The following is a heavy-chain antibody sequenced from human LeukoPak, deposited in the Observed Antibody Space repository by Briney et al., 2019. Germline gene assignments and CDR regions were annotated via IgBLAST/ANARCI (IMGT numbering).Heavy chain of an antibody. V-gene: IGHV3-23*01. CDR3: AKDPYYDILTGYWVDV. CDR2: ISGSGGST. J-gene: IGHJ6*02. D-gene: IGHD3-9*01. Sequence: PGGSLRLSCAASGFTFSSYAMSWVRQAPGKGLEWVSAISGSGGSTYYADSVKGRFTISRDNSKNTLYLQMNSLRAEDTAVYYCAKDPYYDILTGYWVDVWGQGTTVTVSS. CDR1: GFTFSSYA.